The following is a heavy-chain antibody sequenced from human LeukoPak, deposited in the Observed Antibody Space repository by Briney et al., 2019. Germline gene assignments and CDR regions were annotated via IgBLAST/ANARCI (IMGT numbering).Heavy chain of an antibody. J-gene: IGHJ1*01. CDR2: IWFDGSEQ. Sequence: GRSLRPYCAASGFTFSTYAIHWVRQAPGKGLEWVAVIWFDGSEQYYADSVKGRFIISRDNSKSTSNLQLNSLRAEDTAVYYCAREGDSRWGELSPWGQGTLVTVSS. D-gene: IGHD3-16*02. CDR1: GFTFSTYA. V-gene: IGHV3-33*01. CDR3: AREGDSRWGELSP.